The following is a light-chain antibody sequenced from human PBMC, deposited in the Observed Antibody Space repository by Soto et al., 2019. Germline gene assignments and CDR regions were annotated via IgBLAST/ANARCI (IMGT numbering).Light chain of an antibody. V-gene: IGKV3D-15*01. Sequence: EIVMTQSPATLSVSPGERATLSCRASQTISDNLAWYQQRPGQSPRLLIYGASTRATGIPARFSGSGSGTEFTLTISSLQSEDFAVYYCQQYNDWPLTFGGVTKVDIK. J-gene: IGKJ4*01. CDR3: QQYNDWPLT. CDR1: QTISDN. CDR2: GAS.